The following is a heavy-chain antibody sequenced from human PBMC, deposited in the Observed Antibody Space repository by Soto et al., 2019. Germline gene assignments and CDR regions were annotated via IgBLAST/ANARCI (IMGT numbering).Heavy chain of an antibody. V-gene: IGHV1-8*02. D-gene: IGHD3-10*02. CDR2: MNPGSGKT. CDR1: GYTFINFD. Sequence: ASVKVSCKASGYTFINFDISWVRQAAGQGLEWLGWMNPGSGKTGYASKFQGRVAMTRDASTGTSHLELSSLTSDDTAVYYCTIVRVADSALDHWGQGTLVTVSS. J-gene: IGHJ4*02. CDR3: TIVRVADSALDH.